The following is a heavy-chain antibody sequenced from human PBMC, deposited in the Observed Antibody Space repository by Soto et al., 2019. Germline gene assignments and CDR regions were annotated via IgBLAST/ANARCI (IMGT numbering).Heavy chain of an antibody. Sequence: PGGSLTLSCTASGFTFDDYAMIWFRQAPGKGLEWVGFIRSQVFGGTTEYAASVKGRFTISRDDSKSIAYLQMNSLKTEDTAVYYCTRGDPSGSGSYYSPKWFDHWGQGPLVTVSS. CDR2: IRSQVFGGTT. V-gene: IGHV3-49*03. J-gene: IGHJ5*02. D-gene: IGHD3-10*01. CDR3: TRGDPSGSGSYYSPKWFDH. CDR1: GFTFDDYA.